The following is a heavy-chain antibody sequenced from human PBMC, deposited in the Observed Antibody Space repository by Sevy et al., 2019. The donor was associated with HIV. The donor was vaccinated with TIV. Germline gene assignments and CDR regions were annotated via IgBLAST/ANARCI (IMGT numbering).Heavy chain of an antibody. CDR1: GYTFTSYD. D-gene: IGHD3-22*01. CDR2: MNPNSRNT. CDR3: ARGGNYYDSSGLDY. V-gene: IGHV1-8*01. J-gene: IGHJ4*02. Sequence: ASVKVSCKASGYTFTSYDINWVRQATGEGLEWMGRMNPNSRNTGYAQKFQGRVTMTRNTSISTAYMELSSLRSEDTAVYYCARGGNYYDSSGLDYWGQGTLVTVSS.